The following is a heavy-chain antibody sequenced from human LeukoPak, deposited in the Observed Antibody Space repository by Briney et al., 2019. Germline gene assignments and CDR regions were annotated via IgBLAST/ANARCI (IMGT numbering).Heavy chain of an antibody. CDR3: ARSGGLGVTATLDY. CDR2: ISYTGST. D-gene: IGHD2-8*01. CDR1: GGSISPYF. J-gene: IGHJ4*02. Sequence: SETLSLTCTVSGGSISPYFWSWMRQTPGKGLEWIGYISYTGSTNYNPALKSRVTISLDTSKNQFSLKLSSVTAADTAVYFCARSGGLGVTATLDYWGQGTLVTVSS. V-gene: IGHV4-59*12.